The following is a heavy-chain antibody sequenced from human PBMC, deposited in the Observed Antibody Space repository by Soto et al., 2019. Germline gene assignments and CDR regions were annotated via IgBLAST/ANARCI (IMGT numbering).Heavy chain of an antibody. CDR2: IDAGNDNT. V-gene: IGHV1-3*01. CDR3: AREGALLEWFFPKTNWFDA. D-gene: IGHD3-3*01. CDR1: GYTLSNYT. J-gene: IGHJ5*02. Sequence: QVQMVQSGAEVKKPGASVTVTCKASGYTLSNYTIHWVRQAPGQRLEWMGWIDAGNDNTKYSQKFRDRVTITRDTSANIAYMELRSLRSDDTGVYYCAREGALLEWFFPKTNWFDAWGQGTLVTVSS.